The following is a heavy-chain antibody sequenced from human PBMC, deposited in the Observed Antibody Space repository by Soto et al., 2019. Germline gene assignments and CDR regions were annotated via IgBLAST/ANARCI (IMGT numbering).Heavy chain of an antibody. CDR1: GFTFSSYF. V-gene: IGHV3-30*18. Sequence: SLRLSCTASGFTFSSYFLHWVRQAPGKGLEWVAVISYDGSNKYYADSVKGRFTISRDNSKNKLYLQMNSLRAEDTAVYYCANLYGLDVWGQGTTVTVSS. J-gene: IGHJ6*02. CDR2: ISYDGSNK. CDR3: ANLYGLDV.